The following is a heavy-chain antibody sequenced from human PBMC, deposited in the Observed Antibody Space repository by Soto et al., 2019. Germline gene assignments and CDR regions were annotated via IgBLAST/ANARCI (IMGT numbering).Heavy chain of an antibody. CDR1: GGTFSSYA. D-gene: IGHD2-15*01. V-gene: IGHV1-69*01. J-gene: IGHJ5*02. CDR2: IIPIFGTA. Sequence: QVQLVQSGAEVKKPGSSVNVSCKASGGTFSSYAISWVRQAPGQGLEWMGGIIPIFGTANYAQKFQGRVTITADESTSTAYMELSSLRSEDTAVYYCARDRMILGYCSGGSCFGWFDPWGQGTLVTVSS. CDR3: ARDRMILGYCSGGSCFGWFDP.